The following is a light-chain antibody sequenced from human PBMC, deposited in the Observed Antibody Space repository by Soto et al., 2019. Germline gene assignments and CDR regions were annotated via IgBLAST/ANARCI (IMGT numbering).Light chain of an antibody. CDR1: QSISSW. CDR2: DAS. V-gene: IGKV1-5*01. Sequence: DIQMTQSPSTLSASVGDRVTITCRASQSISSWLAWYQQKPGKAPKLLIYDASSLESGVPSRFSGSGSGTEFTLTISSLHPDAFATYYCHQYNSYSETFGQGTKVEIK. J-gene: IGKJ1*01. CDR3: HQYNSYSET.